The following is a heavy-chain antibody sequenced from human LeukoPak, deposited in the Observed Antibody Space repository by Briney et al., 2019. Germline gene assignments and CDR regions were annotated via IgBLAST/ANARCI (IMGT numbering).Heavy chain of an antibody. Sequence: GGSLRLSCAASGFTFSSYAMHWVRQAPGKGLEWVAVISYDGSNKYYADSVKGRFTISRDNSKNTLYLQMNSLRAEDTAVYYCAKAGGGDCYSPLGYWGQGTLVTVSS. CDR1: GFTFSSYA. CDR3: AKAGGGDCYSPLGY. J-gene: IGHJ4*02. CDR2: ISYDGSNK. D-gene: IGHD2-21*02. V-gene: IGHV3-30*04.